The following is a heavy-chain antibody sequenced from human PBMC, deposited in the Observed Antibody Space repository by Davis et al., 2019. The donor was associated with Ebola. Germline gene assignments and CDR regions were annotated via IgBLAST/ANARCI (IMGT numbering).Heavy chain of an antibody. CDR1: GYSISSGYY. CDR3: ARDRNVGYDRWFDP. J-gene: IGHJ5*02. Sequence: PSETLSLTCAVSGYSISSGYYWGWIRQPPGKGLEWIRSIYHSGSTYYNPSLKSRVTISVDTSKNQFSLKLSSVTAADTAVYYCARDRNVGYDRWFDPWGQGTLVTVSS. CDR2: IYHSGST. V-gene: IGHV4-38-2*02. D-gene: IGHD3-9*01.